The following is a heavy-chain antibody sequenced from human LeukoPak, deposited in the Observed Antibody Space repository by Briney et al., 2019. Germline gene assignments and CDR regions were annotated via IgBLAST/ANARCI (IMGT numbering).Heavy chain of an antibody. Sequence: GGSLRLSCAASGFTFSSYSMNWVRQAPGKGLEWVSSISSSSSYIYYADSVKGRFTISRDNSKNTLYLQMNSLRAEDTAVYYCAKDRVVVVPAAGYFDYWGQGTLVTVSS. J-gene: IGHJ4*02. CDR1: GFTFSSYS. V-gene: IGHV3-21*04. D-gene: IGHD2-2*01. CDR3: AKDRVVVVPAAGYFDY. CDR2: ISSSSSYI.